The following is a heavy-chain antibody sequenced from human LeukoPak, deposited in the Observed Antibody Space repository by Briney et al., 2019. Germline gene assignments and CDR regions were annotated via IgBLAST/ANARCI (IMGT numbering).Heavy chain of an antibody. V-gene: IGHV1-69*05. CDR3: AREGGSRYFDFDWFDP. CDR1: VGTFSSYA. J-gene: IGHJ5*02. Sequence: ASVKVSCKASVGTFSSYAISWVRQAPGQGLEWMGRIIPIFGTANYAQKFQGRVTITTDESTSTAYMELSSLRSEDTAVYYCAREGGSRYFDFDWFDPWGQGTLVTVSS. D-gene: IGHD3-9*01. CDR2: IIPIFGTA.